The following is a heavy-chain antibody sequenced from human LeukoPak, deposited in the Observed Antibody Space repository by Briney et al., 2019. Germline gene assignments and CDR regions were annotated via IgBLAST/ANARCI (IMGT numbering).Heavy chain of an antibody. Sequence: GGSLRLSCAASGFTFSSYGMHWVRQAPGKGLEWVSVISYDGSNKYYADSVKGRFTISRDNSKNTLYLQMNSLRAEDTAVYYCAKMVEMATKGDYWGQGTLVTVSS. CDR3: AKMVEMATKGDY. V-gene: IGHV3-30*18. CDR1: GFTFSSYG. CDR2: ISYDGSNK. D-gene: IGHD5-24*01. J-gene: IGHJ4*02.